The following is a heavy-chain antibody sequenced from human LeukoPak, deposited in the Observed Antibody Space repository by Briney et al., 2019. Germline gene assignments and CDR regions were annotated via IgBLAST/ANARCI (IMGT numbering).Heavy chain of an antibody. J-gene: IGHJ4*02. D-gene: IGHD1-26*01. CDR1: GGSISSSSYY. V-gene: IGHV4-39*01. CDR2: IYYSGST. Sequence: PSETLSLTCTVSGGSISSSSYYWGWIRQPPGKGLEWIGSIYYSGSTYYNPSLKSRVTISVDTSKNQFSLKLSSVTAADTAVYYCAGHVEHQFDYWGQGTLVTVSS. CDR3: AGHVEHQFDY.